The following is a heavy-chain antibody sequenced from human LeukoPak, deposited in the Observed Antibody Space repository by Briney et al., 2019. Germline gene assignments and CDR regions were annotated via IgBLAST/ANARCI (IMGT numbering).Heavy chain of an antibody. CDR1: GYTFTNFG. J-gene: IGHJ4*02. CDR3: ARDRHRRHYYDSSLHPPLDY. CDR2: ISGYNGST. V-gene: IGHV1-18*01. Sequence: GASVKVSCKASGYTFTNFGISWVRQAPGQGLEWMGWISGYNGSTNYAQKLQGRVTMTTDTSTSTAYMDLRSLRSDDTAVYYCARDRHRRHYYDSSLHPPLDYWGQGTLVTVSS. D-gene: IGHD3-22*01.